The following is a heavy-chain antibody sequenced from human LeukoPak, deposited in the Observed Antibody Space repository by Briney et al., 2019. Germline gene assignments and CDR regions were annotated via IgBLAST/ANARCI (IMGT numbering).Heavy chain of an antibody. CDR3: ARGEAYMDV. Sequence: PSETLSLTCTVSGGSISSSSYYWGWIRQPPGKGLEWIGSIYYSGSTYYNPSLKSRVTISVDTSKNQFSLKLSSVTAADTAVYYCARGEAYMDVWGKGTTVTVSS. J-gene: IGHJ6*03. CDR1: GGSISSSSYY. CDR2: IYYSGST. V-gene: IGHV4-39*07.